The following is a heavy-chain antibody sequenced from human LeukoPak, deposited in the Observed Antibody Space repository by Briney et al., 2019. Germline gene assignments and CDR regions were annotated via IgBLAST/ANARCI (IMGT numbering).Heavy chain of an antibody. CDR1: GXSIKGYH. D-gene: IGHD3-22*01. CDR3: ARSYDSRGYYYYGMDV. V-gene: IGHV4-59*01. CDR2: LYYSGST. Sequence: SETLSLTCTVSGXSIKGYHGSWIRQPPGKGLESIVYLYYSGSTGYNPSLKSRVTISVDTSKNQFSLKLSSVTAADTAVYYCARSYDSRGYYYYGMDVWGQGTTVTVSS. J-gene: IGHJ6*02.